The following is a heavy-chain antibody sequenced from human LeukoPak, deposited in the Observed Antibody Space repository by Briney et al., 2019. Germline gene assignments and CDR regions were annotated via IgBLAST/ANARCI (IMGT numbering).Heavy chain of an antibody. CDR3: ARVPLLADYGDYATPNYYYFYMDV. Sequence: ASVKVSCKASGYTFTGYYMHWVRQAPGQGLEWMGWINPNSGGTNYAQKFQGRVTMTRDTSISTAYMELSRLRSDDTAVYYCARVPLLADYGDYATPNYYYFYMDVWGKGTTVAISS. V-gene: IGHV1-2*02. CDR1: GYTFTGYY. D-gene: IGHD4-17*01. J-gene: IGHJ6*03. CDR2: INPNSGGT.